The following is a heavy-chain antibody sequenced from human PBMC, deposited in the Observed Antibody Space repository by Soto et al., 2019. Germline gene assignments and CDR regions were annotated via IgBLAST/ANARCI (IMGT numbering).Heavy chain of an antibody. J-gene: IGHJ2*01. Sequence: VPLVETGGGLIQPGGSLRLSCAASGFTVSSNYMSWVRQAPGKGLEWVSVLYSGGSTYYADSVKGRFTISRDNSKNTLYLQMNSLRAEDTAVYYCAGPSSGWSAHTGPGYVDLWGRGTLVTGSS. D-gene: IGHD6-19*01. CDR3: AGPSSGWSAHTGPGYVDL. V-gene: IGHV3-53*02. CDR2: LYSGGST. CDR1: GFTVSSNY.